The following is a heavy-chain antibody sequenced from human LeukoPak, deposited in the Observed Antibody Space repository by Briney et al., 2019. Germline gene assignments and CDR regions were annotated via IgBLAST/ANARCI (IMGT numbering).Heavy chain of an antibody. J-gene: IGHJ4*02. Sequence: GGSLRLSCAASGFTFRSYWMHWVRQAPGKGLVWDSRINGDGSSTSYADSVKGRFAISRDNGKKELYLQMNSLGAEDTAVYYCAVKGGYNDWDAPFDYWGQGTLVTVSS. CDR1: GFTFRSYW. V-gene: IGHV3-74*01. CDR3: AVKGGYNDWDAPFDY. D-gene: IGHD5-12*01. CDR2: INGDGSST.